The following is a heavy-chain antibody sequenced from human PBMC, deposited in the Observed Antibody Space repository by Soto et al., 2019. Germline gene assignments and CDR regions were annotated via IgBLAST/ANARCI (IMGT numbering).Heavy chain of an antibody. CDR2: INTDGLS. V-gene: IGHV4-4*07. J-gene: IGHJ6*02. CDR1: GFSITSYY. Sequence: XETLSLTCSVSGFSITSYYWSWIRQSAGVGLDWMGRINTDGLSTYSPSFKSRLTMSLDTSKNQFSLRLISVTAADTAVYFCARVPVAVAATEDYYGLDVWGQGTTVTVSS. D-gene: IGHD2-15*01. CDR3: ARVPVAVAATEDYYGLDV.